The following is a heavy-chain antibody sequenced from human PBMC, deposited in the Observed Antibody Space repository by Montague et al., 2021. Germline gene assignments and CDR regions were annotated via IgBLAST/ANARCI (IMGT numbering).Heavy chain of an antibody. CDR1: RSLINSDCY. V-gene: IGHV4-38-2*02. J-gene: IGHJ6*03. Sequence: SETLSLTCTVSRSLINSDCYWCWIRQPPGKGLEGMGSVSHGGRTYYNPSLKSRGTISVDTTNNNFSLLLISVTAADAAKYYCAGERDRYYYMDIWGQGTTITVSS. CDR3: AGERDRYYYMDI. CDR2: VSHGGRT.